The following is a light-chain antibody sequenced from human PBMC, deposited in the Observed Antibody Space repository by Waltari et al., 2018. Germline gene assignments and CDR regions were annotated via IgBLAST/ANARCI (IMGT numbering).Light chain of an antibody. CDR1: QSVGGN. V-gene: IGKV3-15*01. J-gene: IGKJ1*01. Sequence: EIVMTQSPATLSVSPGERATLSCRASQSVGGNLAWYQQNPGQAPRLLMYDASTRGTGTPARVSGSGSGTDFTLTISSLQSEDFAVYDCQQYSNWPPATFGQGTKVEIK. CDR2: DAS. CDR3: QQYSNWPPAT.